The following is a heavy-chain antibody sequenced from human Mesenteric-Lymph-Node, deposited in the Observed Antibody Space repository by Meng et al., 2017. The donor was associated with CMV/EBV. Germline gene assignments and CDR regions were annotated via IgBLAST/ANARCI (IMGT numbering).Heavy chain of an antibody. Sequence: ASGFTCSSYAIGWGRQAPGKGLEWVAVISYDGSNRYYADSVKGRFTISRDNSKNTLYLQMNSLRAEDTAVYYCARGRYDFWSGYFDYWGQGTLVTVSS. D-gene: IGHD3-3*01. V-gene: IGHV3-30*04. CDR2: ISYDGSNR. J-gene: IGHJ4*02. CDR1: GFTCSSYA. CDR3: ARGRYDFWSGYFDY.